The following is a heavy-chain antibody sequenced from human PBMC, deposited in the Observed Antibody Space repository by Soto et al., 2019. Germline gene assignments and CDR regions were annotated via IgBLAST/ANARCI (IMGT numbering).Heavy chain of an antibody. D-gene: IGHD6-25*01. Sequence: EAQLLESGGGLVQPGGSLRLSCAASGFTFNNYAMSWVRRAPGKGLEWVSGISGSGRSTYYADSVKGRFTIARDTSRNTVYLQMHSLRGEDTAVYYCAKDDATAAPSTLESWGRGTLVTVSS. V-gene: IGHV3-23*01. J-gene: IGHJ5*02. CDR2: ISGSGRST. CDR1: GFTFNNYA. CDR3: AKDDATAAPSTLES.